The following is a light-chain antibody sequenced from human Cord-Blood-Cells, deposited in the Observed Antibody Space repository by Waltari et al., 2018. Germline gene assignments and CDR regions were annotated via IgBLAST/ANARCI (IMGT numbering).Light chain of an antibody. J-gene: IGKJ2*01. CDR3: QQYNNWPYT. CDR2: GAS. Sequence: EIVMTQSPATLSVSPGASATLSCRASQSVSSNLAWYQQKPGQAPRLLIYGASTRATGIPARFSGSGSGTEFTLTISSLQSEDFAVYYCQQYNNWPYTFGQGTKLEIK. V-gene: IGKV3-15*01. CDR1: QSVSSN.